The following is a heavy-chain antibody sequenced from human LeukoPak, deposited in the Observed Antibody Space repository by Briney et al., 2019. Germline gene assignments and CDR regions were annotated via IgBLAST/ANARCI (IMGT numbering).Heavy chain of an antibody. Sequence: GGPLRLSCVVSGFTVNAYWMHWVRQAPGGGLVWVSRIAPDGSRTDYADSVKGRFTISSDYAKNKVYLQLNSLRPEDTALYHCTMDTFGPRDHWGQGALVTVSS. J-gene: IGHJ4*02. CDR2: IAPDGSRT. CDR1: GFTVNAYW. V-gene: IGHV3-74*01. D-gene: IGHD5-18*01. CDR3: TMDTFGPRDH.